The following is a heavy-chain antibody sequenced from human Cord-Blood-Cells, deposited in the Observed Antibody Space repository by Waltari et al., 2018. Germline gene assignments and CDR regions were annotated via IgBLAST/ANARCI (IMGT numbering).Heavy chain of an antibody. CDR3: ARVSSSWYFYYFDY. J-gene: IGHJ4*02. D-gene: IGHD6-13*01. CDR1: GGSISSYY. CDR2: IYYSGST. V-gene: IGHV4-59*01. Sequence: QVQLQESGPGLVKPSETLSLTCTVSGGSISSYYWSCIRQPPGKGLEWTGYIYYSGSTNYNPSLKSRVTISVDTSKNQFSLKLSSVTAADTAVYYCARVSSSWYFYYFDYWGQGTLVTVSS.